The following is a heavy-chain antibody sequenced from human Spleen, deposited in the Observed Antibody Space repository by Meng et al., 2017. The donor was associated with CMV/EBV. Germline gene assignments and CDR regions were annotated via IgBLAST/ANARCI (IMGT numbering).Heavy chain of an antibody. CDR3: ARSWSGYSLGY. V-gene: IGHV3-74*01. Sequence: SCAASGVTFSSYWMHWVRQAPGKGLVWVSRINSDGSYRSYADSVKGRFTISRDNAKNTLDLQMNSLRAEDTAVYYCARSWSGYSLGYWGQGTLVTVSS. CDR1: GVTFSSYW. D-gene: IGHD3-3*01. CDR2: INSDGSYR. J-gene: IGHJ4*02.